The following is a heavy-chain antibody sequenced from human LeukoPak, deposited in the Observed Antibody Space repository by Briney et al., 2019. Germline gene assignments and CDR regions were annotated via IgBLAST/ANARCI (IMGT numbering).Heavy chain of an antibody. V-gene: IGHV3-66*01. CDR3: ARDPGENQNGFDI. CDR2: IYSGGNT. D-gene: IGHD3-16*01. Sequence: GRSLRLSCAASGFTVSSNYMSWVRQAPGKGLEWVSVIYSGGNTYYADSVEGRFTISRDNSKNTLYLQMNSLRAEDTAVYYCARDPGENQNGFDIWGQGTMVTVSS. CDR1: GFTVSSNY. J-gene: IGHJ3*02.